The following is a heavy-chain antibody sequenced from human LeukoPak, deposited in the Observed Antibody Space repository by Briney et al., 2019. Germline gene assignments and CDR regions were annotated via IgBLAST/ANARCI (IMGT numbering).Heavy chain of an antibody. CDR2: IYYSGST. CDR3: ARYSYGNEGGY. Sequence: SETLSLTCAVYGGSFSGYYWSWIRQPPGKGLEWIGSIYYSGSTYYNPSLKSRVTISVDTSKNQFSLKLSSVTAADTAVYYCARYSYGNEGGYWGQGTLVTVSS. CDR1: GGSFSGYY. J-gene: IGHJ4*02. V-gene: IGHV4-34*01. D-gene: IGHD5-18*01.